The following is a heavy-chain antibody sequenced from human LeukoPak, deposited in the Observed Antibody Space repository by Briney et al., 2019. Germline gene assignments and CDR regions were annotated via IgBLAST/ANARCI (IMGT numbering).Heavy chain of an antibody. V-gene: IGHV3-30*18. Sequence: GGSLRLSCAASGFTFSSYGMHWVRQAPGKGLEWVAVISYDGSNKYYADSVKGRFTISRDNSKNTLYLQMNSLRAEDTAVYYCAKDTDWFPVDHWGQGTLDTVSS. CDR1: GFTFSSYG. CDR2: ISYDGSNK. CDR3: AKDTDWFPVDH. J-gene: IGHJ4*02. D-gene: IGHD3/OR15-3a*01.